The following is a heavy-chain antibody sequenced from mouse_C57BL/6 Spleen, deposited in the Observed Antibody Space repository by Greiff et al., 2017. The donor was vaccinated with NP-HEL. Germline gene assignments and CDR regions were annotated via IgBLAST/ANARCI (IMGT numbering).Heavy chain of an antibody. CDR2: ISSGGSYT. Sequence: EVQRVESGGDLVKPGGSLKLSCAASGFTFSSYGMSWVRQPPDKRLEWVATISSGGSYTYYPDSVKGRFTISRDNAKNTLYLQMSSLKSEDTAMYYCARLDYYGSSDWYFDVWGTGTTVTVSS. V-gene: IGHV5-6*01. D-gene: IGHD1-1*01. CDR3: ARLDYYGSSDWYFDV. CDR1: GFTFSSYG. J-gene: IGHJ1*03.